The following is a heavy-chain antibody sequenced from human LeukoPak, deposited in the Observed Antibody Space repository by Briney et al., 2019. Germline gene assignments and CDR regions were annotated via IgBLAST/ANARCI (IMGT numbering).Heavy chain of an antibody. V-gene: IGHV3-74*01. CDR1: GFTFSNYW. Sequence: YPGGSLRLSCAASGFTFSNYWMHWVRQAPGKGLVWVSHINSDGSSTSYADSVKGRFTISRDNAKNTLDLQMNSLRAEDTAVYYCARDLVEQQLVGFLDYWGQGTLVTVSS. D-gene: IGHD6-13*01. CDR3: ARDLVEQQLVGFLDY. CDR2: INSDGSST. J-gene: IGHJ4*02.